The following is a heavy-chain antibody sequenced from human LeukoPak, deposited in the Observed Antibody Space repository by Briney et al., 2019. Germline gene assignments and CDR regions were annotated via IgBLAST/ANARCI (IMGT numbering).Heavy chain of an antibody. V-gene: IGHV3-30-3*01. Sequence: SGGSLRLSCAASGFTFSSYAMHWVRQAPGKGLEWVALMSYDGSDKYYADSVKGRFTISRDNSKNTLHLQMNSLTTEDTAVYYCARSPNWDWLLPFDYWGQGTLVTVSS. CDR1: GFTFSSYA. D-gene: IGHD3/OR15-3a*01. CDR3: ARSPNWDWLLPFDY. CDR2: MSYDGSDK. J-gene: IGHJ4*02.